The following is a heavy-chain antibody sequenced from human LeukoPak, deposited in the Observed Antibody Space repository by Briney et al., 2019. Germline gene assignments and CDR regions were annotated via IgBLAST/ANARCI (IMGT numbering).Heavy chain of an antibody. V-gene: IGHV4-39*07. CDR2: INHSGST. CDR1: GGSISSGSYY. CDR3: ARGGGLSRI. J-gene: IGHJ3*02. D-gene: IGHD2/OR15-2a*01. Sequence: SETLSLTCTVSGGSISSGSYYWSWIRQPPGKGLEWIGEINHSGSTNYNPSLKSRVTISVDTSKNQFSLKLSSVTAADTAVYYCARGGGLSRIWGQGTMVTVSS.